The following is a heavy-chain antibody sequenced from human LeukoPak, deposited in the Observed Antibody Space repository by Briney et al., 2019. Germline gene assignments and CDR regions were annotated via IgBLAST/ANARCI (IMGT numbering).Heavy chain of an antibody. Sequence: SETLSLTCSVSGGSISTSSYYWDWIRQPPGRGLEWIGSVYFSGSTYYNPSLQSRVALFVDTSKNHFSLRLSSVTAADTALYYCARMRSTAYIMDVWGRGTTVTVSS. CDR2: VYFSGST. D-gene: IGHD1-26*01. CDR1: GGSISTSSYY. J-gene: IGHJ6*02. V-gene: IGHV4-39*02. CDR3: ARMRSTAYIMDV.